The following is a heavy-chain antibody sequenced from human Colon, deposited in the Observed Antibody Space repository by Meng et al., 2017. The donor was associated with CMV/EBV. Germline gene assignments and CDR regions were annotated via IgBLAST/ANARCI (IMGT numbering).Heavy chain of an antibody. D-gene: IGHD5-24*01. CDR3: AHRGRDGYNIHYFGLDV. Sequence: GESLKISCAASGFTFGSYWMSWVRQAPGKGLEWVANIKHDVSEKYYVDSVKGRFTISRDNSKNTVSLQMNNLRAEDTAVYYCAHRGRDGYNIHYFGLDVRGQGTTVTVSS. CDR2: IKHDVSEK. V-gene: IGHV3-7*03. J-gene: IGHJ6*02. CDR1: GFTFGSYW.